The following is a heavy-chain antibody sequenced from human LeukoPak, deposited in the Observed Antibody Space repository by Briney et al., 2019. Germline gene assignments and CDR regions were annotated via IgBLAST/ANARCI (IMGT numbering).Heavy chain of an antibody. V-gene: IGHV5-51*01. CDR2: IYPGDSDT. D-gene: IGHD1-26*01. Sequence: GESLKISCEGSGYSFTSCWIGWVRQMPGKGLEWMGIIYPGDSDTRYSPSFQGQVTISADKSISTAYLQWSSLKASDTAMYYCARPRGATKAIAAFDIWGQGTMVTVSS. CDR1: GYSFTSCW. J-gene: IGHJ3*02. CDR3: ARPRGATKAIAAFDI.